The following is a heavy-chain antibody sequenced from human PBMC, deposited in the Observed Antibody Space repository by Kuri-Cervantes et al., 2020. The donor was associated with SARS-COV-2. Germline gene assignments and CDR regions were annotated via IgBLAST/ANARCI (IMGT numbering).Heavy chain of an antibody. Sequence: LSLTCAASGFTFSIYSMNGVRQAPGKGLEWVSSISSSSSYIYYADSVKGRLTISRDNAKNSLYLQINSLRAEDTAVYYCARGGYCSSTSCADYYYYGMDVWGQGTRVTVSS. V-gene: IGHV3-21*01. D-gene: IGHD2-2*01. J-gene: IGHJ6*02. CDR2: ISSSSSYI. CDR1: GFTFSIYS. CDR3: ARGGYCSSTSCADYYYYGMDV.